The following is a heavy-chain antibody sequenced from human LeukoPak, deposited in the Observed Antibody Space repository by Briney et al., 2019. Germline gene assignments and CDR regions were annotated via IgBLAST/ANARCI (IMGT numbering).Heavy chain of an antibody. V-gene: IGHV4-34*01. Sequence: PSETLSLTCAVYGGSFSGYYWSWIRQPPGKGLEWIGEINHSGSTNYNPSLKSRVTISVDTSKNQFSLKLSSVTAADTAVYYCARGKGGYYYKYYYGMDVWGQGTTVTVSS. CDR3: ARGKGGYYYKYYYGMDV. CDR2: INHSGST. CDR1: GGSFSGYY. D-gene: IGHD3-22*01. J-gene: IGHJ6*02.